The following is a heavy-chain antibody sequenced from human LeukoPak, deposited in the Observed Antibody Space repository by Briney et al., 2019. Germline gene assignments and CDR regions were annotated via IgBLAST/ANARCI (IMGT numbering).Heavy chain of an antibody. CDR3: MRRGEYFDH. CDR1: GGSISSNY. V-gene: IGHV4-59*08. Sequence: SETLSLTCTVSGGSISSNYWSWIRQPPGKGLEWIGYISDSGRTNYNPSLKSRVTISLDTSKNQVSLKLSSVTAADTAVYYCMRRGEYFDHWGQGTLVTVSS. CDR2: ISDSGRT. J-gene: IGHJ4*02. D-gene: IGHD3-10*01.